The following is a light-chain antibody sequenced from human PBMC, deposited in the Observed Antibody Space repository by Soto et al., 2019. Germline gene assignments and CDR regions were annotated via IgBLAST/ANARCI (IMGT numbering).Light chain of an antibody. V-gene: IGKV4-1*01. CDR2: WAS. Sequence: DIVMTQSPDSLAVSLGERATINCKSSQSVLYTSNNKNYLAWYQQTPGQPPKLLIYWASTRDSGVPDRFSGSGSGTDFTLTISSLQAEDVAVYYCQQYYSTPYTFGQGPKLEI. CDR3: QQYYSTPYT. J-gene: IGKJ2*01. CDR1: QSVLYTSNNKNY.